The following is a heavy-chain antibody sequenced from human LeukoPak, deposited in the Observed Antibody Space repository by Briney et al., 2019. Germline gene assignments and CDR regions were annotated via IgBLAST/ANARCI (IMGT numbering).Heavy chain of an antibody. D-gene: IGHD3-16*01. V-gene: IGHV4-34*01. J-gene: IGHJ3*02. CDR3: ARSHVGTSAGGDAFDI. CDR2: INHSGST. CDR1: GVSFSGYY. Sequence: SETLSLTCAVYGVSFSGYYWSWIRQPPGKGLEWIGEINHSGSTNYNPPLKSRVTISVDTSKNQFSLKLSSVTAAATAVYYCARSHVGTSAGGDAFDIWGQGTMVTVSS.